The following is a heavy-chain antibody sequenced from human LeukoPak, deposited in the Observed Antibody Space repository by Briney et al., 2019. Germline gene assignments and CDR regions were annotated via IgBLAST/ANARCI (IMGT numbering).Heavy chain of an antibody. Sequence: SETLSLTCTVSGGSISSYYWSWIRQPPGKGLEWIGEINHSGSTNYNPSLKSRVTISVDTSKNQFSLKLSSVTAADTAVYYCARRAVVSCFDYWGQGTLVTVSS. CDR2: INHSGST. J-gene: IGHJ4*02. D-gene: IGHD4-23*01. CDR3: ARRAVVSCFDY. V-gene: IGHV4-34*01. CDR1: GGSISSYY.